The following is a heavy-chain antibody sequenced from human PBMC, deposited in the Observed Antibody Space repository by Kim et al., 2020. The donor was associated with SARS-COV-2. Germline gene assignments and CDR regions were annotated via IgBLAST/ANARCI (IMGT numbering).Heavy chain of an antibody. J-gene: IGHJ6*02. V-gene: IGHV1-46*01. Sequence: ASVKVSCKASGYTFTSYYMHWVRQAPGQGLEWMGIINPSGGSTSYAQKFQGRVTMTRDTSTSTVYMELSSLRSEDTAVYYCAREVGTDIVATFGLGGIYYYGMDVWGQGTTVTVSS. CDR1: GYTFTSYY. CDR2: INPSGGST. D-gene: IGHD5-12*01. CDR3: AREVGTDIVATFGLGGIYYYGMDV.